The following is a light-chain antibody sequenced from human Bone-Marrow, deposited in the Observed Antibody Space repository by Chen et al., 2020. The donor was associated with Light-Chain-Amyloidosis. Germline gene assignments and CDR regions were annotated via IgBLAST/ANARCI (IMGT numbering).Light chain of an antibody. J-gene: IGKJ1*01. Sequence: DVVMTQTPLPLSVTPGQPASISCKSSQSLLYSNGVTYLYWFLQKPCQPPQLLIYEAFNRFSGGPHRFSGSGAGTDFTMKISRVESEDVGTYSCMQSIHLRTFGQGTKVEIK. CDR1: QSLLYSNGVTY. CDR3: MQSIHLRT. CDR2: EAF. V-gene: IGKV2D-29*01.